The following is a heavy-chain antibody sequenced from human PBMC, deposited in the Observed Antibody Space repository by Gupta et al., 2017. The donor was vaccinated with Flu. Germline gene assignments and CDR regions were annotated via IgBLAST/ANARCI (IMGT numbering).Heavy chain of an antibody. Sequence: AQPGRSLKLSCAASGFNFGSYSMHWVRQTPVKGLEWLAVVSSNGVTRYSSDSLRGRFSISRDKSKNTLFLEMNDLRPEDTAIYYCARGLDIVILPAATLDLWGPGTSVTVSS. J-gene: IGHJ6*02. CDR2: VSSNGVTR. D-gene: IGHD2-15*01. CDR1: GFNFGSYS. CDR3: ARGLDIVILPAATLDL. V-gene: IGHV3-30*01.